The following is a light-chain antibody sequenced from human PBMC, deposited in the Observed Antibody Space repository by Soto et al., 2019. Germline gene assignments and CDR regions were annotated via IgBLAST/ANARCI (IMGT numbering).Light chain of an antibody. CDR3: SLYTSENTYV. J-gene: IGLJ1*01. CDR1: STDFFSYNR. Sequence: QSALTQPPSVSVSPGQSVTISCTGTSTDFFSYNRVSWYQQPPATAPKLIIYEASNRPSGVPDRFSGSKSGNTASLTISGRQAAYEADYYCSLYTSENTYVFGPGTKLTVL. V-gene: IGLV2-18*01. CDR2: EAS.